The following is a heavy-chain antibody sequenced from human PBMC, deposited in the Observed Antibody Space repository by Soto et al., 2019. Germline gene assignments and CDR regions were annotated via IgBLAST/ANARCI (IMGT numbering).Heavy chain of an antibody. V-gene: IGHV1-18*01. CDR3: ARGGYYDNTWGKLSHYGLDV. D-gene: IGHD3-16*01. J-gene: IGHJ6*02. CDR2: ISPYNDYT. Sequence: QVQLVQSAAEVKKPGASVRVSCKASGYTFIRYGIAWVRQAPGQGLEWMGWISPYNDYTIYAQKRQGRVTMTADTPTRTVYMELRGLKSDDTAVYSCARGGYYDNTWGKLSHYGLDVWGQGTSVTVSS. CDR1: GYTFIRYG.